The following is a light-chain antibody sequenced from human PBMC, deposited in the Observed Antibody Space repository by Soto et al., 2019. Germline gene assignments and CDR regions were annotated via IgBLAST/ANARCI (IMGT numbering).Light chain of an antibody. CDR3: QQYGSSPPT. V-gene: IGKV3-20*01. CDR1: RSGSTNY. J-gene: IGKJ1*01. CDR2: GAS. Sequence: EIVLTQSPGTLSLSPGERATLSCRASRSGSTNYVAWYQRKPGQDTRLLIYGASSRTTDIPRRFSGSGSGTYFTITITRLEPEDFSVYSSQQYGSSPPTFGQGTKVESK.